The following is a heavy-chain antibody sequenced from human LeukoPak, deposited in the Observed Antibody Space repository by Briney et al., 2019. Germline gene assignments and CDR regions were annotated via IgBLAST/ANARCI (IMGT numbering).Heavy chain of an antibody. D-gene: IGHD2-15*01. J-gene: IGHJ5*02. CDR2: IYYSGST. Sequence: SQTLSLTCTVSGGSISSGDYYWSWIRQPPGKGLEWIGYIYYSGSTNYNPSLKSRVTISVDTSKNQFSLKLSSVTAADTAVYYCARGGYCSGGSCYPNWFDPWGQGTLVTVSS. V-gene: IGHV4-61*08. CDR1: GGSISSGDYY. CDR3: ARGGYCSGGSCYPNWFDP.